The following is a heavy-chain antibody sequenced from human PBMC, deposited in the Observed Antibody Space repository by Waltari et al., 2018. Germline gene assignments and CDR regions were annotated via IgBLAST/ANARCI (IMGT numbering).Heavy chain of an antibody. CDR3: AREGGTSGYSGYFDY. CDR1: GFTCSNWI. J-gene: IGHJ4*02. V-gene: IGHV3-30*01. Sequence: QVQLVASGGGVVQPGRSLRLSCAAPGFTCSNWIIHWVRQAPGKGLEWVAAMSYDGISKYYADSVKGRFTLAGDDSKNTVYLQINSLRAEDTAVYYCAREGGTSGYSGYFDYWGQGTLVTVSS. D-gene: IGHD2-15*01. CDR2: MSYDGISK.